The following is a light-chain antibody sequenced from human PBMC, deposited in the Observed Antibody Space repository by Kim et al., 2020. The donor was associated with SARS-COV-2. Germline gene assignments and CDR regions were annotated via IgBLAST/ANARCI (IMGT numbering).Light chain of an antibody. V-gene: IGKV3-11*01. CDR2: DAS. CDR3: QQRSNWPLT. Sequence: LSPGESAPLPCRASQSVSSSLAWYQQKPGQAPRLLMYDASNRATGIPARFSGSGSGTDFTLTISSLEPEDFAVYYCQQRSNWPLTFGGGTKVDIK. J-gene: IGKJ4*01. CDR1: QSVSSS.